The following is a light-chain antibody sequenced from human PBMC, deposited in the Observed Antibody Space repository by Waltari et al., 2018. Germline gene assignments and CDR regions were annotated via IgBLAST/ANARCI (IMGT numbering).Light chain of an antibody. CDR2: DVT. CDR1: TSDVVGYNY. V-gene: IGLV2-11*01. Sequence: QSALTQPRSVSGSPGQSVTISCTGTTSDVVGYNYLSWYQQHPGKAPKLMIYDVTKRPSGVPDRCSGSKSGNTASLTISGLQAEDEADYSCCSYAGSYTFVFGTGTKVTVL. J-gene: IGLJ1*01. CDR3: CSYAGSYTFV.